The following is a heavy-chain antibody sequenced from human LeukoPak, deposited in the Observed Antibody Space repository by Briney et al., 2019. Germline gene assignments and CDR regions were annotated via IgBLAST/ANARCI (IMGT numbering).Heavy chain of an antibody. J-gene: IGHJ4*02. Sequence: GGSLRLSCAASGFTFDDYAMHWVRQAPGKGLEWVSLISGDGGSTYYADSVKGRFTISRDNSKNSLYLQMNSLRTEDTALYCCAKDKAAAAGGFDYWGQGTLVTVSS. CDR2: ISGDGGST. V-gene: IGHV3-43*02. CDR1: GFTFDDYA. D-gene: IGHD6-13*01. CDR3: AKDKAAAAGGFDY.